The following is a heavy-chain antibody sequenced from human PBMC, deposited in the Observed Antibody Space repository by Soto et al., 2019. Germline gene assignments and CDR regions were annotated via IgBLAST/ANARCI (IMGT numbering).Heavy chain of an antibody. CDR3: AVTYYDFWSGYYQGDMDV. Sequence: SVKVSCKASGFTFTSSAVQWVRQARGERLEWIGWIVVGSGNTNYAQKFQERVTITRDMSTSTAYMELSSLRSEDTAVYYCAVTYYDFWSGYYQGDMDVWGQGTTVTVSS. CDR2: IVVGSGNT. CDR1: GFTFTSSA. D-gene: IGHD3-3*01. J-gene: IGHJ6*02. V-gene: IGHV1-58*01.